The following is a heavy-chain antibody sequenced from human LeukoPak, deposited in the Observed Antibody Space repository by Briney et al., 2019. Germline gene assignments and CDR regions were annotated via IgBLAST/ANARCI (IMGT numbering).Heavy chain of an antibody. CDR3: VRNNAMDV. V-gene: IGHV3-7*03. Sequence: GGSLRLSCAASGFTLSNHWMTWVHQVPGRGPEWVANVNRDGSETYYLDSVKGRFTISRDNAKNSLYLQMNSLRAEDTALYYCVRNNAMDVWGHGTTVIVSS. CDR1: GFTLSNHW. J-gene: IGHJ6*02. CDR2: VNRDGSET. D-gene: IGHD2-8*01.